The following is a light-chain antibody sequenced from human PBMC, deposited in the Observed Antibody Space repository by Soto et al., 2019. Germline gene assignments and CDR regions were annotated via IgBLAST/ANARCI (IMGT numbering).Light chain of an antibody. CDR2: AAS. CDR3: QQSYSTPRT. CDR1: QSISSY. Sequence: DIQMTQSPSSLFASVGDRVTITYRASQSISSYLNWYQQKPGKAPKLLIYAASSLQSGVTSRFSGSGSGTDFTLTISSLQPEDFATYYCQQSYSTPRTFGQGTKVEIK. J-gene: IGKJ1*01. V-gene: IGKV1-39*01.